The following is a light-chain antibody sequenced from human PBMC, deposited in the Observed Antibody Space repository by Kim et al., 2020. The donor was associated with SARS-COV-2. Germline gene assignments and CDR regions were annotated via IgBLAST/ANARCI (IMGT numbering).Light chain of an antibody. V-gene: IGKV3-15*01. J-gene: IGKJ4*01. Sequence: VSPGERATLSCMASQSVSSSLAWYQQKPGQAPRLLIHGASTRATGIPARFSGSGSGTEFTLTINSLQSEDFAVYYCQQNNAWPLTFGGGTKVDIK. CDR1: QSVSSS. CDR3: QQNNAWPLT. CDR2: GAS.